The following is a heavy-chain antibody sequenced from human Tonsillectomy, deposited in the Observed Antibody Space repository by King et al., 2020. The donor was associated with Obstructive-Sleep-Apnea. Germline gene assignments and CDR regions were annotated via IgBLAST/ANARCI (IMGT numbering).Heavy chain of an antibody. CDR1: GFTFSSYW. CDR3: AGDQHWGDLQYRPLYVDC. Sequence: EVQLVESGGGLVQPGGSLRLSCAASGFTFSSYWMNWVRQAPGKGLEWVANIKQDGSEKYYVDSVKGRFTISRDNAKNSLYLQMSSLRAEDTAVFYCAGDQHWGDLQYRPLYVDCWGQGTLVTVSS. J-gene: IGHJ4*02. V-gene: IGHV3-7*01. D-gene: IGHD3-16*01. CDR2: IKQDGSEK.